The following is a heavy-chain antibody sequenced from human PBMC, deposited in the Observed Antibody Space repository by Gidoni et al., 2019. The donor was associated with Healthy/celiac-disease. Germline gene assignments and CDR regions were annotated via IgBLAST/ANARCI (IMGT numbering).Heavy chain of an antibody. CDR2: ISYDGSNK. V-gene: IGHV3-30*18. D-gene: IGHD3-22*01. CDR1: GFTFSSYG. CDR3: AKGVGLYDSSGYYTYYFDY. J-gene: IGHJ4*02. Sequence: QVQLVESGGGVVQPGRSLRLSCAASGFTFSSYGMHWVRQAPGKGLEWVAFISYDGSNKYYADSVKGRFTISRDNSKNTLYLQMNSLRAEDTAVYYCAKGVGLYDSSGYYTYYFDYWGQGTLVTVSS.